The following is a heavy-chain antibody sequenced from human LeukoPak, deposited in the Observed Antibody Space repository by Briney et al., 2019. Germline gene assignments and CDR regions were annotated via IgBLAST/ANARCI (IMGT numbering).Heavy chain of an antibody. Sequence: ASVKVSCKSSGYTFTSNGISRVRQAPGQGLEWMGWISAYNGNTNYAQSLQGRVSMTTDTSTSTAYMELRSLRSDDTAVYYCARDPYYYGSGSYYSDNWFDPWGQGTLVTVSS. D-gene: IGHD3-10*01. CDR3: ARDPYYYGSGSYYSDNWFDP. V-gene: IGHV1-18*01. CDR1: GYTFTSNG. J-gene: IGHJ5*02. CDR2: ISAYNGNT.